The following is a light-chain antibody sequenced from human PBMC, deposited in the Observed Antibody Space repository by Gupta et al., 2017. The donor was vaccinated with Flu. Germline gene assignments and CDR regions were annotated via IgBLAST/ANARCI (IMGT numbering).Light chain of an antibody. V-gene: IGLV2-23*01. CDR1: SSDVGSYNL. CDR3: SSYAGSSSYV. CDR2: EGS. Sequence: SALTHPAPVPGALGQSLSISRTRTSSDVGSYNLVSWYQQHPGKAPKLMIYEGSKRPSGVSNRFSGSKSGNTASLTISGLQAEDEADYYCSSYAGSSSYVFGTGTKVTVL. J-gene: IGLJ1*01.